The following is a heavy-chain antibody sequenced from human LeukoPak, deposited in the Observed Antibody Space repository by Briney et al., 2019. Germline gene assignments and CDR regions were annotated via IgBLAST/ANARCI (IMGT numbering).Heavy chain of an antibody. J-gene: IGHJ4*02. D-gene: IGHD6-19*01. CDR1: GGTISSYY. CDR3: ARDLRSSGWYVFDH. CDR2: IDYSGST. V-gene: IGHV4-59*01. Sequence: SETLSLTCTVSGGTISSYYWSWIRQPPGKGLEWIAYIDYSGSTNYNPSLKSRVTISVDASKNQFSLKLSSVTAADTAVYYCARDLRSSGWYVFDHWGRGTLVTVSS.